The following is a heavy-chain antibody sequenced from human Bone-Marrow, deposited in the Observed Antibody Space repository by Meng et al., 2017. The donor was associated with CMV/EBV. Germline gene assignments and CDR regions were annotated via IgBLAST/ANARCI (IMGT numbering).Heavy chain of an antibody. D-gene: IGHD3-10*01. V-gene: IGHV4-59*01. CDR3: AGELSWFGEFGLDV. J-gene: IGHJ6*02. CDR2: IYYSGST. Sequence: SETLSLTCTVSGGSISSYYLTWIRQPPGKGLEWIGNIYYSGSTNYNSSLKSRVTISVDTSKNQFSLQLSAVTAADTAVYYCAGELSWFGEFGLDVWGQGTTVTVSS. CDR1: GGSISSYY.